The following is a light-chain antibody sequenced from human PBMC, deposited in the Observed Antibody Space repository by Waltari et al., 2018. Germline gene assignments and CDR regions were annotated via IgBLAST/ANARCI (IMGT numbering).Light chain of an antibody. J-gene: IGLJ3*02. CDR2: EGY. CDR3: CSYANNRPRV. V-gene: IGLV2-23*01. CDR1: SSDVGSYNL. Sequence: QSALTQPASVSGPPGQSNTISCTGTSSDVGSYNLVSWYQQHPGKAPKLIIYEGYKRPSGVSNRFSGSKSGDTASLTISGVQAEDEADYYCCSYANNRPRVFGGGTKLTVL.